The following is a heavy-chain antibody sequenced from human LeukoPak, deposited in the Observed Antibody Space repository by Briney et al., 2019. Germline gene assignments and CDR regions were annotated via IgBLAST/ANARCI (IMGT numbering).Heavy chain of an antibody. CDR1: GGTFSSYA. CDR2: IIPIFGTA. J-gene: IGHJ3*02. CDR3: ARSQKRYYYDSSGYLDAFDI. D-gene: IGHD3-22*01. Sequence: SVKVSCKASGGTFSSYAISWVRQAPGQGLEWMGGIIPIFGTANYAQKFQGRVTITADESTSTAYMELSSLRSEDTAVYYCARSQKRYYYDSSGYLDAFDIWGQGTMVTVSS. V-gene: IGHV1-69*13.